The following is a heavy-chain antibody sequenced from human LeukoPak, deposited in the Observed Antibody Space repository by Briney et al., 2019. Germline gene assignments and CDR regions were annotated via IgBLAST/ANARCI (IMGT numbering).Heavy chain of an antibody. J-gene: IGHJ4*02. CDR1: GGSISSSNW. CDR3: AKESSSWPRDGDF. CDR2: IYHSGST. D-gene: IGHD5-24*01. V-gene: IGHV4-4*02. Sequence: SGTLSLTCAVSGGSISSSNWWSWVRQPPGKGLEWIGEIYHSGSTNYNPSLKSRVTISVDKSKNQFSLKLTSVIAADTAVYYCAKESSSWPRDGDFWGQGTLVTVSS.